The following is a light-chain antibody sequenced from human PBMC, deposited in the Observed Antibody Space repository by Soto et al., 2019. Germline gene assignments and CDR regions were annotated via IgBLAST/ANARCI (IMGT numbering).Light chain of an antibody. CDR1: QSVSTF. Sequence: EIVLTQTPATLSLSPGERATLSCRAGQSVSTFLAWYQQQPGQAPSLLIYDASKRATGIPTRFSGSGAGTAFTLTISSLEPEDFAVYYCQQRTNWPLSFGGGTKVEIK. J-gene: IGKJ4*01. CDR3: QQRTNWPLS. V-gene: IGKV3-11*01. CDR2: DAS.